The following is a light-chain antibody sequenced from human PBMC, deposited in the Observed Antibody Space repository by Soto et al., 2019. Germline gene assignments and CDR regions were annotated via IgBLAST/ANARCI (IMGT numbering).Light chain of an antibody. V-gene: IGKV1-5*01. CDR3: QQYNSYSPRYT. CDR2: DAS. CDR1: QSISSW. J-gene: IGKJ2*01. Sequence: DIQMTQSPSTLSASVGGRVTITCRASQSISSWLAWYQQKPGKAPKLLIYDASSLESGVPSRFSGSGSGTEFTLNISSLQPDDFATYYCQQYNSYSPRYTFGQGTKLEIK.